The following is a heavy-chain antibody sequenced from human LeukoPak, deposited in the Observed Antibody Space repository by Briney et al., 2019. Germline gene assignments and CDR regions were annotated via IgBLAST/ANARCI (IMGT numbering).Heavy chain of an antibody. CDR3: ARDLRD. V-gene: IGHV3-64*01. CDR2: ISTNGGST. J-gene: IGHJ4*02. CDR1: GFTFSSYA. Sequence: GGSLRLSCAASGFTFSSYAMHWVRQAPGKGLEYVSSISTNGGSTYYANSVKGRFTISRDNSKNTLYLQMGSLRAEDMAVYYCARDLRDWGQGTLVTVSS.